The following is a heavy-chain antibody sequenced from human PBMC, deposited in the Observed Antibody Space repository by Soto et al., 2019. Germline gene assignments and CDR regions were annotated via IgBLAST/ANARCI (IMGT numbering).Heavy chain of an antibody. CDR2: IYYSGST. V-gene: IGHV4-39*01. Sequence: SETLSLTCTVSGGSISSSSYYWGWIRQPPGKGLEWIGSIYYSGSTYYNPSLKSRVTISVDTSKNQFSLKLSSVTAADTAVYYCASMGRDYGDYVSRYWGQGTLVTVSS. J-gene: IGHJ4*02. CDR1: GGSISSSSYY. D-gene: IGHD4-17*01. CDR3: ASMGRDYGDYVSRY.